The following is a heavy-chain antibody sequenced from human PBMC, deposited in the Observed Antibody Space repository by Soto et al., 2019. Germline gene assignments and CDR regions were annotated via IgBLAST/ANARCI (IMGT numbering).Heavy chain of an antibody. CDR1: GASVTSGGFH. Sequence: PSETLSLTCTVSGASVTSGGFHWSWIRQPPGKVLEWIGFIIFSGTTKYNPSLESRVTMSFDTSKNQFLLKLSSVTAADTAVYYCARTRNGGSWAAWFWGQGTLVTVSS. V-gene: IGHV4-61*08. CDR2: IIFSGTT. J-gene: IGHJ4*02. CDR3: ARTRNGGSWAAWF. D-gene: IGHD2-15*01.